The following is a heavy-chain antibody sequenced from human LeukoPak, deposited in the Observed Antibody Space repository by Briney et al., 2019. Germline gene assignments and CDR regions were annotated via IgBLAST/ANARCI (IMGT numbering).Heavy chain of an antibody. V-gene: IGHV4-34*01. CDR1: GGSFSGYY. J-gene: IGHJ4*02. CDR3: ARENGYYYGSGSYYNVVDY. D-gene: IGHD3-10*01. CDR2: INHSGST. Sequence: PSETLSLTCAVYGGSFSGYYWSWIRQPPGKGLEWIGEINHSGSTNYNPSLKSRVTISVDTSKNQFSLKLSSVTAADTAVYYCARENGYYYGSGSYYNVVDYWGQGTLVTVSS.